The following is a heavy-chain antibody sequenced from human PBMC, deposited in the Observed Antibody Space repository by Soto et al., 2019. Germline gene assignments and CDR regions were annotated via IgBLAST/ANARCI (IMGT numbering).Heavy chain of an antibody. D-gene: IGHD6-13*01. Sequence: QVQLVQSGADVKKPGSSVKVSCKASGGTFDNCTITWVRQAPGQGLEWMGRIIPMLGVTNYAPKFQGRVTITADKFTTTASMELSGLRSEDTAVYYCAIGMQLEPFYYYYALDVWGQGTTVTVSS. CDR3: AIGMQLEPFYYYYALDV. V-gene: IGHV1-69*02. CDR2: IIPMLGVT. J-gene: IGHJ6*02. CDR1: GGTFDNCT.